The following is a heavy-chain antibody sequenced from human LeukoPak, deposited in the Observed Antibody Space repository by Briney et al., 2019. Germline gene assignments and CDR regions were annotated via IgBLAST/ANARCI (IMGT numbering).Heavy chain of an antibody. V-gene: IGHV3-74*01. Sequence: PGGSLRPSRAASGFTFSKYWMLWVRQAPGKGLESVSRINTDGTVTTYADSVKGRFTVSRDNADNTMFLQMNSVRDEDTAVYYCATKQWLAPPPDSWGQGTPVTVSS. J-gene: IGHJ4*02. CDR1: GFTFSKYW. CDR3: ATKQWLAPPPDS. D-gene: IGHD6-19*01. CDR2: INTDGTVT.